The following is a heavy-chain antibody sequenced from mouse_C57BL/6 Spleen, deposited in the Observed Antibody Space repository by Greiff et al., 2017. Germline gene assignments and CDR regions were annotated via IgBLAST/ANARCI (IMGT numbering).Heavy chain of an antibody. CDR3: SWHYCREGNYFDY. V-gene: IGHV14-3*01. J-gene: IGHJ2*01. CDR2: IDPANGNT. Sequence: VQLQQSVAELVRPGASVKLSCTASGFNFKNTSMHWVKQRPEQGLEWIGRIDPANGNTKYAPKFQGKATLTADTSSNTAYLQLSSLTSEDTAIYYCSWHYCREGNYFDYWGQGTTLTVSS. CDR1: GFNFKNTS. D-gene: IGHD1-2*01.